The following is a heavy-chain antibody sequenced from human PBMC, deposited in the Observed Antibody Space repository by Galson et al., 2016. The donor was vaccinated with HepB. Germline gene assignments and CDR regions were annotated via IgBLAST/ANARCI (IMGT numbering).Heavy chain of an antibody. V-gene: IGHV3-21*01. CDR2: ISSSSSYI. J-gene: IGHJ4*03. Sequence: SLRLSCAASGFTFSSYSMNWVRQAPGKGLEWVSSISSSSSYIYYADSVKGRFTISRDNAKNSLHLQMNSLRAEDTAVYYCARAVSWDYGDYAGYWGQGTPVTVSS. D-gene: IGHD4-17*01. CDR1: GFTFSSYS. CDR3: ARAVSWDYGDYAGY.